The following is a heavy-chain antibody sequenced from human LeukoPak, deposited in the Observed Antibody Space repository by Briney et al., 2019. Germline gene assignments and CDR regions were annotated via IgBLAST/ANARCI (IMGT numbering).Heavy chain of an antibody. D-gene: IGHD3-10*01. V-gene: IGHV4-59*11. Sequence: PSETLSLTCTVSGGSISSHCWSWIRQPPGKGLEWIGYIYYRGSTNYNPSLKSRVTMSLDTSKNQLFLKLSSVTAADTAVYYCATSVRGSGSLGLEYWGQGTLVTVSS. CDR3: ATSVRGSGSLGLEY. CDR2: IYYRGST. CDR1: GGSISSHC. J-gene: IGHJ4*02.